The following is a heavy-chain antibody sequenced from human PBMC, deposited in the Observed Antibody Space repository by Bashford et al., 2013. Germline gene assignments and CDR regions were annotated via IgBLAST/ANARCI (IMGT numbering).Heavy chain of an antibody. D-gene: IGHD1/OR15-1a*01. CDR3: ARESAAYGNKDQIDY. Sequence: SETLSLTCTVSGGSISSSSYYWGWIRQPPGKGLEWIGSIYYSGSTYYNPSLKSRVTISVDTSKNQFSLKLSSVTAADTAVYYCARESAAYGNKDQIDYWGQGTLVTVSS. CDR1: GGSISSSSYY. J-gene: IGHJ4*02. CDR2: IYYSGST. V-gene: IGHV4-39*07.